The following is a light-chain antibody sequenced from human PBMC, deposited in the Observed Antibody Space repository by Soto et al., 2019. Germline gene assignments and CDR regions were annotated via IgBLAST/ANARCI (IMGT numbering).Light chain of an antibody. Sequence: DIPMTQSPSSLSASVGDRVTITCRPSQTISNYLNWYQQKPGKAPKFLIYAASTLQNGVPSRFSGRTSGADFTLTINGLQPKDFATYYFQQSYSFPYTFGQGTNLEI. CDR1: QTISNY. J-gene: IGKJ2*01. CDR2: AAS. V-gene: IGKV1-39*01. CDR3: QQSYSFPYT.